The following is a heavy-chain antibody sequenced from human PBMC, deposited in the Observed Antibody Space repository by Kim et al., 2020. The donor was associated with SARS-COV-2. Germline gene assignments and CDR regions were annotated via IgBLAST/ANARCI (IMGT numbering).Heavy chain of an antibody. CDR1: GYTFTSYD. Sequence: ASVKVSCKASGYTFTSYDINWVRQATGQGLEWMGWMNPNSGNTGYAQKFQGRVTMTRNTSISTAYMELSSLRSEDTAVYYCAVGAWGELPEFDFDYWGQGTLVTVSS. J-gene: IGHJ4*02. D-gene: IGHD1-26*01. V-gene: IGHV1-8*01. CDR2: MNPNSGNT. CDR3: AVGAWGELPEFDFDY.